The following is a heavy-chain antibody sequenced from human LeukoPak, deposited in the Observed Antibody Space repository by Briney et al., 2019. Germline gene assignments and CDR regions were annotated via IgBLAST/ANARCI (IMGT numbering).Heavy chain of an antibody. V-gene: IGHV4-30-2*01. CDR2: IYHSGST. CDR3: ARDLSIAAPGTDFDY. J-gene: IGHJ4*02. Sequence: PSETLSLTCTVSGGSISSGGYYWSWIRQPPGKGLEWIGYIYHSGSTYYNPSLKSRVTISVDRSKNQFSLKLSSVTAADTAVYYCARDLSIAAPGTDFDYWGQGTLVTVSS. D-gene: IGHD6-13*01. CDR1: GGSISSGGYY.